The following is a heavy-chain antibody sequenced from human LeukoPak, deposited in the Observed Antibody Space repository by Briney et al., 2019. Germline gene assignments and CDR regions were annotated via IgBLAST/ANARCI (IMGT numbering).Heavy chain of an antibody. Sequence: PSETLSLTCTVSGGSISSYYWSWIRQPPGKGLEWVSGISGRGDNTYYADSVKGRFTISRDNSKNTLRLQMNSLRDEDTAVYYCAKRVQGNTGPFHCWGQGTLASVS. J-gene: IGHJ4*02. CDR3: AKRVQGNTGPFHC. CDR1: GGSISSYY. V-gene: IGHV3-23*01. D-gene: IGHD4-23*01. CDR2: ISGRGDNT.